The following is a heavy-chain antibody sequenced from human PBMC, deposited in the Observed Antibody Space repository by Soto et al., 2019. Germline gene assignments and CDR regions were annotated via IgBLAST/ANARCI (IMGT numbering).Heavy chain of an antibody. CDR1: GGTCINLG. CDR3: TRDSCITIVIFRFDY. D-gene: IGHD3-3*01. J-gene: IGHJ4*01. V-gene: IGHV3-15*07. Sequence: RLPWAALGGTCINLGVNWVSQTQGKGLEWVGRIKSKIDGGTTDFAAPVKGRFAISRDDSKNMVYLQMNSLKTEDTAIYYCTRDSCITIVIFRFDYWGDATLVTVSS. CDR2: IKSKIDGGTT.